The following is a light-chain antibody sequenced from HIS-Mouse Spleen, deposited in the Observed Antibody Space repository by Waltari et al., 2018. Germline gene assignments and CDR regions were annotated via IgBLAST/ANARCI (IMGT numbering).Light chain of an antibody. V-gene: IGLV3-10*01. CDR2: EDS. CDR1: ALPNKY. Sequence: SYELTQPHSVSVSPGQTARITCSGYALPNKYAYWYQQKSGQAPVLVIYEDSKRPSGFPDRFSGSSEGTMATLTISGAQVEDEADYYCYSTDSSGNHRVFGGGTKLTVL. CDR3: YSTDSSGNHRV. J-gene: IGLJ2*01.